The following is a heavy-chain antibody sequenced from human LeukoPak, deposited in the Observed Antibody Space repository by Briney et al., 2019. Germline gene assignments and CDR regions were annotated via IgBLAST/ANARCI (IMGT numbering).Heavy chain of an antibody. CDR3: ARSLGRYYFDY. D-gene: IGHD4-17*01. CDR1: GSTFSCYS. V-gene: IGHV3-21*01. CDR2: ISSSSSYI. Sequence: PGESLTLSCAASGSTFSCYSVNLVCNAAGTGPDCVSSISSSSSYIYCADSVKGRFTISRDDAKNSLYLQMNSRRAEDTAVYYGARSLGRYYFDYWGQGTLVTVSS. J-gene: IGHJ4*02.